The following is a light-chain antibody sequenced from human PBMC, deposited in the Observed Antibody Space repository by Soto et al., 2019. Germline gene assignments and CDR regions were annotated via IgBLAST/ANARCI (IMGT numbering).Light chain of an antibody. CDR3: QQYNNWPQT. CDR1: QTIRSS. J-gene: IGKJ1*01. V-gene: IGKV3-15*01. CDR2: GAS. Sequence: EVVMTQSPATLSVSLGERATLSRRASQTIRSSLAWYQQKPGQAPRLLIYGASTRATDIPARFGGSGSGTEFTLTISSLQSEDSAIYYCQQYNNWPQTFGQGTKVEIK.